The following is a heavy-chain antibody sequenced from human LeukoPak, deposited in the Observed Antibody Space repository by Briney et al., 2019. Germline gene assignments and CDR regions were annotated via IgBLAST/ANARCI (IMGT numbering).Heavy chain of an antibody. V-gene: IGHV1-18*01. J-gene: IGHJ6*03. D-gene: IGHD2/OR15-2a*01. CDR3: ARVSMVLVYFPDNYYMDV. CDR2: ISAYNGNT. CDR1: GYTFTSYG. Sequence: GASVKVSCKASGYTFTSYGISWVRQAPGQGLEWMGWISAYNGNTNYAQKLQGRVTMTTDTSTSTAYMELRSLRSDDTAVYYCARVSMVLVYFPDNYYMDVWGKGTTVTVSS.